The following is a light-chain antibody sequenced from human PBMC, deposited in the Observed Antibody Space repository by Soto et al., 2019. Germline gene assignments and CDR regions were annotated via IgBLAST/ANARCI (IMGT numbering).Light chain of an antibody. CDR1: SSDVGAYNF. Sequence: QSALTQPRSVSGSPGQSVTISCTGTSSDVGAYNFVSWYQHHPGKAPKLMIYDVSKRPSGVPDRFSGSKSGNTASLTISGRQAEDEADYYCCSYAGSYTFVVFGGGTKVTVL. V-gene: IGLV2-11*01. CDR3: CSYAGSYTFVV. J-gene: IGLJ2*01. CDR2: DVS.